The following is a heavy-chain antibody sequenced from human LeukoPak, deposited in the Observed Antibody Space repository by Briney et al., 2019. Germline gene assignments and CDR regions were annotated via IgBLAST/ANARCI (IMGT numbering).Heavy chain of an antibody. Sequence: PSETLSLICNVSGGSISIYYGTWIRQPPGKGLEWIGYIYYSGSTNYNPSLKSRVTISVDTSKNQFSLKLSSVTAADTAVYYCARSIAAAGTVLDYWGQGTLVTVSS. CDR2: IYYSGST. CDR1: GGSISIYY. D-gene: IGHD6-13*01. V-gene: IGHV4-59*01. CDR3: ARSIAAAGTVLDY. J-gene: IGHJ4*02.